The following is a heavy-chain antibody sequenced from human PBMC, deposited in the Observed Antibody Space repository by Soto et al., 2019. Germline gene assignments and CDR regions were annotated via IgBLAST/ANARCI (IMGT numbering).Heavy chain of an antibody. V-gene: IGHV4-59*01. CDR2: IYYSGST. J-gene: IGHJ6*03. CDR1: GGSISSYY. Sequence: SETLSLTCTVSGGSISSYYWSWIRQPPGKGLEWIGYIYYSGSTNYNPSLKSRVTISVDTSKNQFSLKLSSVTAADTAVYYCARVTTVTTYYYMDVWGKGTTVTVS. CDR3: ARVTTVTTYYYMDV. D-gene: IGHD4-17*01.